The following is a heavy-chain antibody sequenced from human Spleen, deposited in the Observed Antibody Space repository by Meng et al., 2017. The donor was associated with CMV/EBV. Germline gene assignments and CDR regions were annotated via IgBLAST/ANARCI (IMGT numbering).Heavy chain of an antibody. CDR1: GFTFSDHY. D-gene: IGHD1-26*01. Sequence: GESLKISCAASGFTFSDHYMNWIRQAPGKGLEWVSYISSSGDIVYYADSVKGRFTISRDNAKNSLFLQMNSLRADDTAVYYCAKSWDGMDVWGQGTTGTVSS. CDR3: AKSWDGMDV. J-gene: IGHJ6*01. V-gene: IGHV3-11*04. CDR2: ISSSGDIV.